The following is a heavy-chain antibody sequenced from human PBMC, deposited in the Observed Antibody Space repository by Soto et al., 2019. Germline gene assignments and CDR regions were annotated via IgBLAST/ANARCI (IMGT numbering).Heavy chain of an antibody. J-gene: IGHJ6*02. CDR2: IYHSGNA. Sequence: SETLSLTCTVSGYSINSGYYWGWIRQSPGKGLEWIATIYHSGNAYYNPSLQNRVSISVDTSKNQFSLKVMSVTAADTAVYFCARSAVERVSVMEVGGQGTPVT. CDR3: ARSAVERVSVMEV. CDR1: GYSINSGYY. V-gene: IGHV4-38-2*02. D-gene: IGHD3-16*01.